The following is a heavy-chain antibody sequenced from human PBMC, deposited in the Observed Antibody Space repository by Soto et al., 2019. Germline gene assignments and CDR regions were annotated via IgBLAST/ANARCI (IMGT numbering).Heavy chain of an antibody. V-gene: IGHV4-4*07. J-gene: IGHJ4*02. Sequence: SEPLSLTCPVSGVSINTFYWSWIRPPAGKGLEWIGRIFSSGSTSFNPSLESRVAMSVDTSKNHFSLNLSSVTAADMAVYYCAREGSYSAYNFAHGIQLWSFDFWGQGALVTVS. CDR1: GVSINTFY. CDR3: AREGSYSAYNFAHGIQLWSFDF. D-gene: IGHD5-12*01. CDR2: IFSSGST.